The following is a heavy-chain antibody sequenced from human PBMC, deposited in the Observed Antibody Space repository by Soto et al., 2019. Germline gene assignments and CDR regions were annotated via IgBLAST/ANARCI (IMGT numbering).Heavy chain of an antibody. CDR1: GFTVSSNY. V-gene: IGHV3-66*01. Sequence: PGGSLRLSCAASGFTVSSNYMSWVRQAPGKGLEWVSVIYSGGSTYYADSVKGRFTISRDNSKNTLYLQMNSLRAEDTAVYYCARDQGFTSPGVFDYWGQGALVTVSS. CDR3: ARDQGFTSPGVFDY. J-gene: IGHJ4*02. CDR2: IYSGGST. D-gene: IGHD3-10*01.